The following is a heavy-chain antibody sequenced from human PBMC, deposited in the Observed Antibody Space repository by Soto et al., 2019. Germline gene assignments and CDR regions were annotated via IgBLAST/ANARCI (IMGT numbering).Heavy chain of an antibody. CDR3: AKDFHDYGDYRPYYYYYYGMDV. CDR1: GFTFSSYA. CDR2: ISGSGGST. V-gene: IGHV3-23*01. J-gene: IGHJ6*02. D-gene: IGHD4-17*01. Sequence: EVQLLESGGGLVQPGGSLRLSCAASGFTFSSYAMSWVRQAPGKGLEWVSAISGSGGSTYYADSVKGRFTISRDNSKNTLYLQMNSLRAEDTAVYYCAKDFHDYGDYRPYYYYYYGMDVWGQGTTVTVSS.